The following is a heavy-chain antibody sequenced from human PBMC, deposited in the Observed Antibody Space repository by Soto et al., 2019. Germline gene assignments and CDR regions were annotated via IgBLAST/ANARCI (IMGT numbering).Heavy chain of an antibody. CDR1: GGTFSSYA. CDR2: IIPIFGTA. D-gene: IGHD6-13*01. CDR3: VLRAREGDIAAAGTFDY. J-gene: IGHJ4*02. V-gene: IGHV1-69*01. Sequence: QVQLVQSGAEVKKPGSSVKVSCKASGGTFSSYAISWVRQAPGQGLEWMGGIIPIFGTANYAQKFQGRVTITADESTSTAYMELSSLRSEDTAVYYCVLRAREGDIAAAGTFDYWGQGTLVTVSS.